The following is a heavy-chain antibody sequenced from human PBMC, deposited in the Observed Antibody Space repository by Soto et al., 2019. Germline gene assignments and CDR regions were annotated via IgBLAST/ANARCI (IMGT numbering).Heavy chain of an antibody. CDR1: GFTFSSYA. V-gene: IGHV3-23*01. D-gene: IGHD2-15*01. CDR3: AKDLVGSNADYFDY. CDR2: ISSSGGST. J-gene: IGHJ4*02. Sequence: EVQLLESGGGVVQPGGSLRLSCAASGFTFSSYAMSWVRQAPGKGMEWVAAISSSGGSTYYADSVKGRFTISRDNSKNTLYLQMNSLRAEDAAVYYCAKDLVGSNADYFDYWGQGTLVTVSS.